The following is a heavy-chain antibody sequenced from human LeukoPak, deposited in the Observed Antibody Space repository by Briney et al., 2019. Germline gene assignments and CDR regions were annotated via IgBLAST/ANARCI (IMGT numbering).Heavy chain of an antibody. V-gene: IGHV3-33*01. CDR3: ARDVTRTYYYMDV. J-gene: IGHJ6*03. Sequence: GGSLRLSCAASGFTFNSYGMHWVRHAPGKGLEWVAVIWYDGSNVYYADSLKGRFTISRDHSKNTLYLQMNSLRAEDTAVYYCARDVTRTYYYMDVWGKGTTVTVSS. D-gene: IGHD1-7*01. CDR2: IWYDGSNV. CDR1: GFTFNSYG.